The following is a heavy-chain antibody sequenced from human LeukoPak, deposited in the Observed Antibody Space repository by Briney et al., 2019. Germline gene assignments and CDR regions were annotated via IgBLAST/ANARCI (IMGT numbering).Heavy chain of an antibody. V-gene: IGHV4-4*02. CDR1: GGSISSSNW. Sequence: SGTLSLTCAVSGGSISSSNWWSWVRQPPGKGLEWIGEIYHSGSTNYNPSLKSRVTISVDKSKNQFSLKLSSVTAADTAVYYCASLVVAGHYYYYGMDVWGQGTTVTVSS. CDR2: IYHSGST. CDR3: ASLVVAGHYYYYGMDV. J-gene: IGHJ6*02. D-gene: IGHD6-19*01.